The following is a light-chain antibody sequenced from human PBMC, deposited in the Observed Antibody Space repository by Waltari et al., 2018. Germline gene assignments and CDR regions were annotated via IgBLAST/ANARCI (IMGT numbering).Light chain of an antibody. CDR3: HQYDTSPQT. V-gene: IGKV3-20*01. CDR2: DSF. J-gene: IGKJ1*01. CDR1: QNIRGAY. Sequence: EIVLTQSPGTLSLSPGERGTLSCRASQNIRGAYLAWYQQRPGQAPRLLIYDSFIRATGIPDRFSGSGSGADFTLTISSLAPEDSAVYFCHQYDTSPQTFGQGTKVSIK.